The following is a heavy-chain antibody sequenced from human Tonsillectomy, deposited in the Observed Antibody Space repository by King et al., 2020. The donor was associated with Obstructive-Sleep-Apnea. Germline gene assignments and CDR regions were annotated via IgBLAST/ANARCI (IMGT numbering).Heavy chain of an antibody. V-gene: IGHV3-72*01. CDR3: AREGLPATAILGAFDI. CDR2: IRNKVNGYIT. Sequence: VQLVESGGGLFQPGGSLRLSCVASGFTFTDHYMDWVRQAPGKGLEWVGRIRNKVNGYITQYATSVKGRFTISRDDSKTSLCLQMNSLKTEDTAVYYCAREGLPATAILGAFDIWGQGTMVTVSS. CDR1: GFTFTDHY. D-gene: IGHD2-21*02. J-gene: IGHJ3*02.